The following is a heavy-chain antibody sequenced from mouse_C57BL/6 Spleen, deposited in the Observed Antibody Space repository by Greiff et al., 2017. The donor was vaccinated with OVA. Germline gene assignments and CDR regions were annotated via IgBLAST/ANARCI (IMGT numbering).Heavy chain of an antibody. CDR1: GYAFSSSW. J-gene: IGHJ2*01. Sequence: QVQLQQSGPELVKPGASVKISCKASGYAFSSSWMNWVKQRPGKGLEWIGRIYPGDGDTNYNGKFKGKATLTADKSSSPAYMQLSSLTSEDSGVYFCARGNWDGYWGQGTTLTVSS. CDR3: ARGNWDGY. V-gene: IGHV1-82*01. CDR2: IYPGDGDT. D-gene: IGHD4-1*01.